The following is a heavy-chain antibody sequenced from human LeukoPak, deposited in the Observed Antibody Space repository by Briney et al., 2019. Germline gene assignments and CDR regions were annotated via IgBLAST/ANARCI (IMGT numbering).Heavy chain of an antibody. D-gene: IGHD4-17*01. Sequence: GGSLRLSCAASGFTFSSYWMSWVRQAPGKGLEWVANIKQDGSEKYYVDSVKGRFTISRDNAKNSLYLQMNSLRAEDTAVYYCARESAADYGDYEWLETAGGSYFDYWGQGTLVTVSS. J-gene: IGHJ4*02. CDR3: ARESAADYGDYEWLETAGGSYFDY. CDR1: GFTFSSYW. V-gene: IGHV3-7*01. CDR2: IKQDGSEK.